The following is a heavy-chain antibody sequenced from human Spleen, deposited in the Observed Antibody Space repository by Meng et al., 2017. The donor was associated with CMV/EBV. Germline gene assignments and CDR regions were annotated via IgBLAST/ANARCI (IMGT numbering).Heavy chain of an antibody. CDR3: ARAPPGYCTTTSCYIGRGRRGDWFDP. Sequence: ASVKVSCKASGGTFSSYAISWVRQAPGQGLEWMGWINPNSGVTHYAQKFQGRVTMTRDTSISTAHMELSRLGSGDTAVYYCARAPPGYCTTTSCYIGRGRRGDWFDPWGQGTLVTVSS. J-gene: IGHJ5*02. V-gene: IGHV1-2*02. CDR2: INPNSGVT. CDR1: GGTFSSYA. D-gene: IGHD2-2*02.